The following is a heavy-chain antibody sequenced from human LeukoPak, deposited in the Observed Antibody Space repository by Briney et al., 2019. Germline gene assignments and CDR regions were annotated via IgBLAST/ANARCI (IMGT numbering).Heavy chain of an antibody. CDR2: ISWNSGSI. Sequence: PGGSLRLSCAASGFTFDDYAMHWVRQTPGKGLEWVSGISWNSGSIGYADSVKGRFTISRDNAKNSLYLQMNSLRAEDMALYYCAKDMTGERGAFDIWGQWTMVTVSS. V-gene: IGHV3-9*03. CDR3: AKDMTGERGAFDI. J-gene: IGHJ3*02. CDR1: GFTFDDYA. D-gene: IGHD3-16*01.